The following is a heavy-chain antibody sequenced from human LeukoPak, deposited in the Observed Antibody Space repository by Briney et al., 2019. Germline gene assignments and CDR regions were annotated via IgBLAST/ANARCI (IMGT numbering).Heavy chain of an antibody. V-gene: IGHV5-51*01. CDR1: GYTFTTYW. CDR3: ARHSYSGSYYGKYYFDY. Sequence: GESLEISCKGSGYTFTTYWIGWVRQMPGKGLEWMGIIYPGNSDTTYSPSFQGQVTISADKSISTAYLQWRSLQASDTAIYYCARHSYSGSYYGKYYFDYWGQGTLVTVSS. J-gene: IGHJ4*02. D-gene: IGHD1-26*01. CDR2: IYPGNSDT.